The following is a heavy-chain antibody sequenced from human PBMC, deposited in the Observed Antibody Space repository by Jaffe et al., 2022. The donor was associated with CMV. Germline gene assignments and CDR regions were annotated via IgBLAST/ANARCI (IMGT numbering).Heavy chain of an antibody. D-gene: IGHD5-12*01. CDR1: GYSFTSYW. V-gene: IGHV5-51*01. Sequence: EVQLVQSGAEVKKPGESLKISCKGSGYSFTSYWIGWVRQMPGKGLEWMGIIYPGDSDTRYSPSFQGQVTISADKSISTAYLQWSSLKASDTAMYYCARLALDDGYNDYFDYWGQGTLVTVSS. J-gene: IGHJ4*02. CDR2: IYPGDSDT. CDR3: ARLALDDGYNDYFDY.